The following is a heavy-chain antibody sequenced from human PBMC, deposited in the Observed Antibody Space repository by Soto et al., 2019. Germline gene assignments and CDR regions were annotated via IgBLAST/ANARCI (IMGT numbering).Heavy chain of an antibody. D-gene: IGHD3-10*01. Sequence: EVQLVESGGGLVQPGRSLRLSCAASGFTFDDYAMHWVRQAPGKGLEWVSGISWNSGSIGYADSVKGRFTISRDNAKNSLYLQMNSLRAEDTALYYCAQDISYGSGKSYYYYYGMDVWGQGSTVTVSS. CDR1: GFTFDDYA. CDR3: AQDISYGSGKSYYYYYGMDV. J-gene: IGHJ6*02. V-gene: IGHV3-9*01. CDR2: ISWNSGSI.